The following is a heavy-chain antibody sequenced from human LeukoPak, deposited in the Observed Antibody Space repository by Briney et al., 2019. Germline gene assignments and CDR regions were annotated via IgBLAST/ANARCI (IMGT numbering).Heavy chain of an antibody. J-gene: IGHJ4*02. CDR3: AGGTSNGWDHYFDS. Sequence: PSETLSLTCTVSGGSIRRADYYWGWIRQSPGKGLEWIGSIYHSGSTYYNPSLQSRVTKSVDTSKNQFSLKLSSVTAADTAVYFCAGGTSNGWDHYFDSWGQGTQVTVSS. D-gene: IGHD6-19*01. V-gene: IGHV4-39*07. CDR2: IYHSGST. CDR1: GGSIRRADYY.